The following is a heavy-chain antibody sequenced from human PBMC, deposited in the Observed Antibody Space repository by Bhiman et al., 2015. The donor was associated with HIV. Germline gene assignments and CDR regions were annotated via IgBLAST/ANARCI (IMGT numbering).Heavy chain of an antibody. CDR1: GFTFSSYG. Sequence: QVQLVESGGGVVQPGRSLRLSCAASGFTFSSYGTHWVRQAPGKGLEWVAVIWYDGSNKYYADSVKGRFSISRDNSKNTLYLQMNSLRAEDTAVYYCAKCIWGSSLIDAFDIWGQG. CDR2: IWYDGSNK. CDR3: AKCIWGSSLIDAFDI. D-gene: IGHD6-13*01. J-gene: IGHJ3*02. V-gene: IGHV3-33*06.